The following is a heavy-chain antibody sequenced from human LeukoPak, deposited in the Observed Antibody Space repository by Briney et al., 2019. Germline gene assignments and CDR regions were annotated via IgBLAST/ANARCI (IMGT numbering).Heavy chain of an antibody. CDR2: IRSKAYGGTT. V-gene: IGHV3-49*03. Sequence: GGSLRLSCTASGFPFGDYAMSWFRQAPGKGLEWVGFIRSKAYGGTTEYAASVKGRFTISRDDSKSIAYLQMNSLKTEDTAVYYCTSSAGIAARRPPNTPFDYWGQGTLVTVSS. J-gene: IGHJ4*02. D-gene: IGHD6-6*01. CDR3: TSSAGIAARRPPNTPFDY. CDR1: GFPFGDYA.